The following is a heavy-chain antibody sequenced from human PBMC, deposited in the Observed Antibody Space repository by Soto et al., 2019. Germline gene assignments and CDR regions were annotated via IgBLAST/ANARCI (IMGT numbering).Heavy chain of an antibody. J-gene: IGHJ4*02. V-gene: IGHV3-23*01. CDR3: AKGREFWSPITVYDY. D-gene: IGHD3-3*01. Sequence: GGSLRLSCAASGFTFSAYAMSWVRQAPGKGLEWVSAIGGGGTTTYYADSVKGRFTVSRDNSKNTLYLQMHSLRGEDTAIYYCAKGREFWSPITVYDYWGQGTRVTVS. CDR1: GFTFSAYA. CDR2: IGGGGTTT.